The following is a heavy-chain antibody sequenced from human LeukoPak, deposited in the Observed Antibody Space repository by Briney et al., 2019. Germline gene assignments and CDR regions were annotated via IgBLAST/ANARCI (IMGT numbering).Heavy chain of an antibody. Sequence: PGGSLRLSCAASGSTFRNCAISWVRQAPGKGLERVLGISGTGYNTYYADSVKGRFTISRDNSKNTLYLQMNSLGAEDTAVYYCAKHVSGSLFYFDYWGQRTLVTVSS. V-gene: IGHV3-23*01. J-gene: IGHJ4*02. D-gene: IGHD3-10*01. CDR2: ISGTGYNT. CDR1: GSTFRNCA. CDR3: AKHVSGSLFYFDY.